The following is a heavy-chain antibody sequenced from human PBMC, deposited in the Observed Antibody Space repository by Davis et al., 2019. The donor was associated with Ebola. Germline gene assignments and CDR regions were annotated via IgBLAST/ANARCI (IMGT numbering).Heavy chain of an antibody. CDR2: MYYTGST. Sequence: GSLRLSCAASGFTFSTYAMGWVRQSPGKGLEWIGYMYYTGSTNYNPSLTSRVTMSQDTSKNQLSLKLSSVTAADTAMYYCAKYSREYYYGSGSYSNWFDPWGQGTLVTVSS. CDR1: GFTFSTYA. D-gene: IGHD3-10*01. V-gene: IGHV4-59*08. CDR3: AKYSREYYYGSGSYSNWFDP. J-gene: IGHJ5*02.